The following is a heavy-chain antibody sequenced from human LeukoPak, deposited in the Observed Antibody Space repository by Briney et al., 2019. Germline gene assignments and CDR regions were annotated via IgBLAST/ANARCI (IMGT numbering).Heavy chain of an antibody. CDR3: LSADYVLLTGYYSYYYYAMDV. CDR1: AFTFDDFA. CDR2: ISAGGDKA. D-gene: IGHD3-9*01. Sequence: GGSLRLSCATSAFTFDDFAMHWVRQVPGKGLEWVSLISAGGDKAYYADSVKGRFTISRDNRKKSLYLQMNSLTTDDTAFYYCLSADYVLLTGYYSYYYYAMDVWGQGTTVAVSS. V-gene: IGHV3-43*02. J-gene: IGHJ6*02.